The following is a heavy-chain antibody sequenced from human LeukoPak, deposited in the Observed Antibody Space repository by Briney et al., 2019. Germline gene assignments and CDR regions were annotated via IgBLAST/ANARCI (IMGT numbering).Heavy chain of an antibody. D-gene: IGHD3-9*01. CDR3: ARATTYDILTGFSDY. J-gene: IGHJ4*02. CDR1: GFTFSSYE. V-gene: IGHV3-48*03. CDR2: ISSSGNSI. Sequence: PGGSLRLSCAASGFTFSSYEMNWVRQAPGKGLEWVSYISSSGNSIYYADSVKGRFTISRDNAKNSLYLQMNSLRAEDTAVYYCARATTYDILTGFSDYWGQGTLVTVSS.